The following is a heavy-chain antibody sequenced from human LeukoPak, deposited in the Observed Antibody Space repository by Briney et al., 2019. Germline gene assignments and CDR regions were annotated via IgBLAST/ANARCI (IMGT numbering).Heavy chain of an antibody. Sequence: SETLSLTCTVSGGSISSYYWSWIRQPPGKGLEWIGYIYYSGSTNYNPSLKSRVTISVDRSKNQFSLKLSSVTAADTAVYYCARVYVDTAMVTEGRYYFDYWGQGTLVTVSS. D-gene: IGHD5-18*01. J-gene: IGHJ4*02. CDR1: GGSISSYY. CDR2: IYYSGST. V-gene: IGHV4-59*12. CDR3: ARVYVDTAMVTEGRYYFDY.